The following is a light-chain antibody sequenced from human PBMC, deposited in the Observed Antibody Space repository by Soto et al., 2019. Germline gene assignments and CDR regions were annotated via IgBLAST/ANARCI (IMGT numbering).Light chain of an antibody. V-gene: IGLV1-51*01. CDR3: GTWDSSLSVGV. Sequence: QSVLTQPPSVSAAQGQKVSISCSGSSSNIGRNSVCWYQQFPGTAPKLLIYDNDKRPSGIPDRFSGSQSGTSATLGITGLQTGDDADYYCGTWDSSLSVGVFGGGTKLTVL. CDR1: SSNIGRNS. J-gene: IGLJ2*01. CDR2: DND.